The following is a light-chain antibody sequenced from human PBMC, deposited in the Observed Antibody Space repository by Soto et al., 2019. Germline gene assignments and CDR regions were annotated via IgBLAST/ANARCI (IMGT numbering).Light chain of an antibody. CDR3: QQYGSSPWT. V-gene: IGKV3-20*01. CDR1: QTIRSNY. J-gene: IGKJ1*01. Sequence: ETVLTQSPGTLSLSPGERATLSCRASQTIRSNYLAWYRQTPGQAPRLLIYGASNTATGIADRFSGIGSETDFTLIISRLEPEDFALYYCQQYGSSPWTFGQGTKVEIK. CDR2: GAS.